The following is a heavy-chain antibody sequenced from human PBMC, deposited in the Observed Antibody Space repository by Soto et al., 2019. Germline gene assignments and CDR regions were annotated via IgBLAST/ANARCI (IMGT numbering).Heavy chain of an antibody. V-gene: IGHV4-34*01. CDR3: ARARFDF. J-gene: IGHJ4*02. Sequence: SETLSLTYAGFGGSFSDSYWTWIRQPPGKGLEWVGEINHSGSTNYSPSLKSRVTISVDTSKNQFSLKLNSVTAADTAVYYCARARFDFWGQGTLVT. CDR2: INHSGST. CDR1: GGSFSDSY.